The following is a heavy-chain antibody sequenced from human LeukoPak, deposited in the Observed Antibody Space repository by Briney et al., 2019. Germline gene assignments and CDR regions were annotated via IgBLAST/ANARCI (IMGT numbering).Heavy chain of an antibody. CDR1: GFTFGDYA. CDR3: TLWANYDSSGPTNY. J-gene: IGHJ4*02. V-gene: IGHV3-49*03. D-gene: IGHD3-22*01. CDR2: IRSKAYGGTT. Sequence: PGRSLRLSCTASGFTFGDYAMSWFRQAPEKGLEWVGFIRSKAYGGTTEYAASVKGRFTISRDDSKSIAYLQMNSLKTEDTAVYYCTLWANYDSSGPTNYWGQGTLVTVSS.